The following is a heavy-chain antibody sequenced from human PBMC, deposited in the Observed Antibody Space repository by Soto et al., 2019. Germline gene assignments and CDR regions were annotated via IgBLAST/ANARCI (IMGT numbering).Heavy chain of an antibody. CDR1: GIRFSSYA. Sequence: GGSLRLSCVTSGIRFSSYAMSWVRQAPGKGLEWVSSITGSGGSTFYADSVKGRLTISRDNSKNTLFLQMKSLTAGDTALYYCAICTGIHLWVFNYWGQGTQVTVYS. CDR2: ITGSGGST. D-gene: IGHD5-18*01. J-gene: IGHJ4*02. CDR3: AICTGIHLWVFNY. V-gene: IGHV3-23*01.